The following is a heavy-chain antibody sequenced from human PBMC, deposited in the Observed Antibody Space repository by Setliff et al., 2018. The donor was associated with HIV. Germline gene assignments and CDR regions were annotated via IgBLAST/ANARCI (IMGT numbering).Heavy chain of an antibody. Sequence: GGSLRLSCAASGFTYSSYWMHWVRQAPGKGLVWVSRINSDGSSTSYADSVKGRFTISRDNAKNSLYLQMNSLRAEDTAVYYCATGYFYDSSGYKHWGQGTLVTVSS. D-gene: IGHD3-22*01. V-gene: IGHV3-74*01. CDR2: INSDGSST. CDR1: GFTYSSYW. J-gene: IGHJ4*02. CDR3: ATGYFYDSSGYKH.